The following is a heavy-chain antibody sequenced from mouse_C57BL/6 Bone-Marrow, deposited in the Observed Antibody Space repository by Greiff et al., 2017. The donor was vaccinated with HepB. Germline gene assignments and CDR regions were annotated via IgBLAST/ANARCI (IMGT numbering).Heavy chain of an antibody. J-gene: IGHJ3*01. Sequence: EVKLMESGGGLVQPGGSLKLSCAASGFTFSDYYMYWVRQTPEKRLEWVAYISNGGGSTYYPDTVRGRFTISRDNAKNTLYLQMSRLKSEDTAMYYCASLYYGIFAYWGQGTLVTVSA. CDR2: ISNGGGST. D-gene: IGHD2-1*01. CDR1: GFTFSDYY. V-gene: IGHV5-12*01. CDR3: ASLYYGIFAY.